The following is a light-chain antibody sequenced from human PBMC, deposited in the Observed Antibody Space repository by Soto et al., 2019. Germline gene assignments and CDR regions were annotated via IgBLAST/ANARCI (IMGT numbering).Light chain of an antibody. CDR1: SSDVGAYNY. Sequence: LTQPASVSGSLGQSITISCTGTSSDVGAYNYVSWYQQQPGKAPKLMISEVSNRPSGVSNRFSGSKSGDTASLIISGLQAEDEADYYCCSFTSITTYVFGTGTKAPS. CDR2: EVS. CDR3: CSFTSITTYV. V-gene: IGLV2-14*01. J-gene: IGLJ1*01.